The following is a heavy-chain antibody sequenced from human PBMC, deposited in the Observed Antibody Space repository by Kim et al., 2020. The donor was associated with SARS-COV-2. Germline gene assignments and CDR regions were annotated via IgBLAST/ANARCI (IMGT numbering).Heavy chain of an antibody. CDR1: GFIFRNFG. Sequence: GGSLRLSCAASGFIFRNFGIHWVRQAPGKGLEWVAFISNDGTFTIYADSVKGRFTISRDDSENTVYLQMDSLFAGVTAVYYSARPSSSHFDFWGQGTLVTVSS. V-gene: IGHV3-33*01. CDR3: ARPSSSHFDF. D-gene: IGHD3-10*01. J-gene: IGHJ4*02. CDR2: ISNDGTFT.